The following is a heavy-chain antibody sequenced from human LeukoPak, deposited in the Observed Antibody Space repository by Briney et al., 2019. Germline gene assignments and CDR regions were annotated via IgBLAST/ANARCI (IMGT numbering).Heavy chain of an antibody. D-gene: IGHD3-3*01. Sequence: GGSLRLSCAASGFTFSSYWMHWVRQAPGKGLEWVGFIRSKAYGGTTECAASVKGRFTISRDDSKSIAYLQMNSLKTEDTAVYYCTRDPAYYDFWSGSLPFDYWGQGTLVTVSS. V-gene: IGHV3-49*04. J-gene: IGHJ4*02. CDR2: IRSKAYGGTT. CDR3: TRDPAYYDFWSGSLPFDY. CDR1: GFTFSSYW.